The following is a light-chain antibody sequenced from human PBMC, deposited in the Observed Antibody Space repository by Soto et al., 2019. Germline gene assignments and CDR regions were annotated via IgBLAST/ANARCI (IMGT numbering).Light chain of an antibody. J-gene: IGLJ1*01. V-gene: IGLV2-14*01. Sequence: QSALTQPAPVSGSPGQSITISCTATSSDDGGYDYVSWYQQHPGKAPKLMIYAVTNRPSGVSNRFSGSKSGNTASLTISGLQAEDEADYYCISYASINTYVFGTGTKVTV. CDR2: AVT. CDR3: ISYASINTYV. CDR1: SSDDGGYDY.